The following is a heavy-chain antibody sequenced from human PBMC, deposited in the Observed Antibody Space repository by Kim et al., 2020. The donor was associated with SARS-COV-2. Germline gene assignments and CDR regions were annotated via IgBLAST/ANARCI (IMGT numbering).Heavy chain of an antibody. CDR1: GFTFSSYG. J-gene: IGHJ4*02. CDR3: ARDRYYDSSGYYYDLDY. CDR2: ISYDGSNK. Sequence: GGSLRLSCAASGFTFSSYGMHWVRQAPGKGLEWVAVISYDGSNKYYADSVKGRFTISRDNSKNTLYLQMNSLRAEDTAVYYCARDRYYDSSGYYYDLDYWGQGTLVTVSS. V-gene: IGHV3-33*05. D-gene: IGHD3-22*01.